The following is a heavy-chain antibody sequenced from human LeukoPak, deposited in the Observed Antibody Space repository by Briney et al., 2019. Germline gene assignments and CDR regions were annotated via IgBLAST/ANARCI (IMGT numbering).Heavy chain of an antibody. CDR2: IYDDGCT. V-gene: IGHV3-66*02. J-gene: IGHJ4*02. CDR1: GFTVSSNY. Sequence: PGGFLRLSSAASGFTVSSNYRTWVRHAPGKGLGCVSGIYDDGCTYYAYSVKGRFTIQTKHSKNPLYLRMNTQTAEDTAVYYCASGRGSYFYWGQGTLVTVSS. D-gene: IGHD1-26*01. CDR3: ASGRGSYFY.